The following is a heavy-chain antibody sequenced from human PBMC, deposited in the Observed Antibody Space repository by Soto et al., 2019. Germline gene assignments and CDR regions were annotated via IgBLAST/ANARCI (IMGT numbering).Heavy chain of an antibody. CDR3: ARVRYYYGSGSYPDY. CDR2: IYYSGST. D-gene: IGHD3-10*01. Sequence: SETLSLTCTVSGGSVSSGSYYWSWIRQPPGKGLEWIGYIYYSGSTNYNPSLKSRVTISVDTSKNQFSLKLSSVTAADTAVYYCARVRYYYGSGSYPDYWGQGTLVTVSS. CDR1: GGSVSSGSYY. J-gene: IGHJ4*02. V-gene: IGHV4-61*01.